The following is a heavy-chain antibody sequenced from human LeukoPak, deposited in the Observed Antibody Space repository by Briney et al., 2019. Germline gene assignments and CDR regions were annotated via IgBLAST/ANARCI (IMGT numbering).Heavy chain of an antibody. CDR3: ARRYYYGSGTGVLIDY. CDR1: GFTVSSNS. V-gene: IGHV3-53*01. Sequence: GGSLRLSCAASGFTVSSNSVSWVRQAPGKGLEWVSVIYSGDSTYYADSVKGRFTISRDNSKNTLYLQMNSLRAEDTAVYYCARRYYYGSGTGVLIDYWGQGTLVTVSS. CDR2: IYSGDST. J-gene: IGHJ4*02. D-gene: IGHD3-10*01.